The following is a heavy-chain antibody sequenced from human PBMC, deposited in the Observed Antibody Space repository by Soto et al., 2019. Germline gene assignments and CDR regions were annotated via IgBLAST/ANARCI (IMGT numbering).Heavy chain of an antibody. J-gene: IGHJ5*02. Sequence: QVTLKESGPVLVKPTETLTLTCTVSGFSLSNARMGVSWIRQPPGKALEWLAHIFSNDEKSYSTSLKSRLTIATDTAKSQGVLTMTNMDPVDTATYYWARIQIRAVAGTSNWFDPWCKRTLVTVSS. CDR1: GFSLSNARMG. V-gene: IGHV2-26*01. CDR2: IFSNDEK. D-gene: IGHD6-19*01. CDR3: ARIQIRAVAGTSNWFDP.